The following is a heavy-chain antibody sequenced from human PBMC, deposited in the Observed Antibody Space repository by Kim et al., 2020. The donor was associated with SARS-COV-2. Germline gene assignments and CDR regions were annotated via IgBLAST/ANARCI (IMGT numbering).Heavy chain of an antibody. CDR1: GGSISSGDYY. D-gene: IGHD4-4*01. CDR2: IYYSGST. CDR3: ARGGYSNYPYYYGMDV. V-gene: IGHV4-30-4*01. J-gene: IGHJ6*02. Sequence: SETLSLTCTVSGGSISSGDYYWSWIRQPPGKGLVWIGYIYYSGSTYYNPSLKSRVTISVDTSKNQFSLKLSSVTAADTAVYYCARGGYSNYPYYYGMDVWGQGTTVTVSS.